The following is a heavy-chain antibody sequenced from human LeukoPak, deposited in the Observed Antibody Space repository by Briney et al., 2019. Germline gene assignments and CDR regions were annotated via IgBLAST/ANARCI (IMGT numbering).Heavy chain of an antibody. CDR3: AKDKGYSSGRGHFQH. D-gene: IGHD6-19*01. Sequence: GGSLRLSCAASRFTFNNYGMHWVRQAPGKGLEWVAFIRYDGSDKYYSDSVKGRFAISRDNSKNSLYLQMNSLRAEDTALYYCAKDKGYSSGRGHFQHWGQGTLVTVSS. CDR2: IRYDGSDK. V-gene: IGHV3-30*02. CDR1: RFTFNNYG. J-gene: IGHJ1*01.